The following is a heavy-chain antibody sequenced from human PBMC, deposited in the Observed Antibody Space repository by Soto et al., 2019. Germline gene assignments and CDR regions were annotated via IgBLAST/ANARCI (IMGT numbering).Heavy chain of an antibody. Sequence: EVQLVESGGGLVQPGGSLRLSCAASGFTLSDHDMDWVRQAPGKGLEWVGRIKNKAGSYSTEYAASVTGRFPISRDDSKNSLYLQMNSLKTAAPAVYYCADLTWNGYYLTWGQGTLVIVSS. CDR3: ADLTWNGYYLT. J-gene: IGHJ1*01. D-gene: IGHD3-3*01. CDR2: IKNKAGSYST. CDR1: GFTLSDHD. V-gene: IGHV3-72*01.